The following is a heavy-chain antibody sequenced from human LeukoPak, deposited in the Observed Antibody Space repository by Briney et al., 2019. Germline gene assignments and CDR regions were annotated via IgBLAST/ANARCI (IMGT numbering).Heavy chain of an antibody. V-gene: IGHV4-4*07. CDR1: GFTISSYY. Sequence: PSESLTLTCTASGFTISSYYMSWIRQPPGKGLEWVARIYTSGSTNYNPSLKSRVTISVDTSKNKFSLQLSSVTAADTAVYYCARERYIGYDFDYWGQGTLVTVSS. D-gene: IGHD5-12*01. CDR2: IYTSGST. J-gene: IGHJ4*02. CDR3: ARERYIGYDFDY.